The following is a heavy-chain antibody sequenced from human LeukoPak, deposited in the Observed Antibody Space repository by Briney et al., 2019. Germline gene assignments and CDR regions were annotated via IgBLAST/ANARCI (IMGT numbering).Heavy chain of an antibody. CDR3: ARHARIAVAEDNENAFDI. Sequence: TSETLSLTCTVSGGSISSSSYYWGWIRQPPGKGLEWIGSIYYSGSTYYNPSLKSRVTISVDTSKNQFSLKLSSVTAADTAVYYCARHARIAVAEDNENAFDIWGQGTMVTVSS. CDR1: GGSISSSSYY. D-gene: IGHD6-19*01. CDR2: IYYSGST. J-gene: IGHJ3*02. V-gene: IGHV4-39*01.